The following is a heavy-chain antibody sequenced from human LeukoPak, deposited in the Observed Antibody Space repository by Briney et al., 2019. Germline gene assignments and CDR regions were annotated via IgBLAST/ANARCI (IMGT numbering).Heavy chain of an antibody. CDR3: TRGNSNFDY. Sequence: GESLKISCAASGFTSDDYGMSWVRQVPGKGLEWVSGIHRNGGRTSYAASVKGRFTISRDNAKNSLYLQMNSLRVEDTGIYHCTRGNSNFDYWGQGTLVTVSS. CDR1: GFTSDDYG. CDR2: IHRNGGRT. V-gene: IGHV3-20*01. D-gene: IGHD1-7*01. J-gene: IGHJ4*02.